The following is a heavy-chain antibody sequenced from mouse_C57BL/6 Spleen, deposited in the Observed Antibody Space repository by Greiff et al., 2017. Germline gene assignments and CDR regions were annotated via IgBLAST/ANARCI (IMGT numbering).Heavy chain of an antibody. CDR3: ANYYGGAMDY. V-gene: IGHV1-4*01. D-gene: IGHD1-1*01. CDR1: GYTFTSYT. Sequence: QVQLQQSGAELARPGASVKMSCKASGYTFTSYTMHWVKQRPGQGLEWIGYINPSSGYTKYNQKFKDKATLTADKSSSTAYMQLSSLTSEDSAVYYCANYYGGAMDYWGQGTSVTVSS. CDR2: INPSSGYT. J-gene: IGHJ4*01.